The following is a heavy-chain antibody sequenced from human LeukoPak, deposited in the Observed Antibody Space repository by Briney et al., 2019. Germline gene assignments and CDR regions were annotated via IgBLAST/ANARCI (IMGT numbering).Heavy chain of an antibody. CDR2: IYMSGST. J-gene: IGHJ3*02. CDR3: ARAKDNYRGNDAFDI. D-gene: IGHD4/OR15-4a*01. Sequence: PSETLSLTCTVSSGSISTYYWSWIRQPAGKGLEWIGRIYMSGSTNYNPSLKSRVTMSVDTSKNQFSLKLSSVTAVDTAVYYCARAKDNYRGNDAFDIWGQGTVVTVSS. CDR1: SGSISTYY. V-gene: IGHV4-4*07.